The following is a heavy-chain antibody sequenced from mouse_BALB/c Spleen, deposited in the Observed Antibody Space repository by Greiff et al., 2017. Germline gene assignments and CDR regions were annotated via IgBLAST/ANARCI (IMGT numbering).Heavy chain of an antibody. Sequence: EVKLVESGGGLVQPGGSRKLSCAASGFTFSSFGMHWVRQAPEKGLEWVAYISSGSSTIYYADTVKGRFTISRDNPKNTLFLQMTSLRSEDTAMYYCARSRGTTGTGYFDYWGQGTTLTVSS. J-gene: IGHJ2*01. CDR3: ARSRGTTGTGYFDY. D-gene: IGHD4-1*02. CDR1: GFTFSSFG. V-gene: IGHV5-17*02. CDR2: ISSGSSTI.